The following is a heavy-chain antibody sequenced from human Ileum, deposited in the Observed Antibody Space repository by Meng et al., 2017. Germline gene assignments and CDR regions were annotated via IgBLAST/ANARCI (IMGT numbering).Heavy chain of an antibody. CDR2: INRGDDGI. J-gene: IGHJ4*02. CDR3: VREGGEVRATRSFDY. D-gene: IGHD1-26*01. Sequence: QVQLVQSGAEVKKPGASVKVSCKASGYTFTNYYLHWVRQAPEQGLEWVGLINRGDDGITYAQGFQGRVTITSDTSTHTVYMDLRSLRSEDTAVYYCVREGGEVRATRSFDYWGQGTLVTVSS. CDR1: GYTFTNYY. V-gene: IGHV1-46*01.